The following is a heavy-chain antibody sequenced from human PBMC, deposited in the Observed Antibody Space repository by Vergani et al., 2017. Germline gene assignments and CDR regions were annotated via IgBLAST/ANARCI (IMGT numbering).Heavy chain of an antibody. D-gene: IGHD3-22*01. V-gene: IGHV1-18*04. CDR2: ISVYNGNT. CDR3: ARTQNYYDSSGFDY. Sequence: QVQLVQSGAEVKKPGASVKVSCKASGYTFTSYGISWVRQAPGQGLEWMGWISVYNGNTNYAQKFQGRVTMTTDTSTSTAYMELRRLRSDDTAVYYCARTQNYYDSSGFDYWGQGTLVTVSS. J-gene: IGHJ4*02. CDR1: GYTFTSYG.